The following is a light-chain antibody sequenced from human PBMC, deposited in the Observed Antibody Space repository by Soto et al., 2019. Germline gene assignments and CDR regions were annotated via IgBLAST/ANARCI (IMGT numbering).Light chain of an antibody. CDR2: GNN. CDR3: ATWDDSLSGVV. V-gene: IGLV1-47*02. CDR1: SSNIGNNY. Sequence: QSVLTQPPSASGTPGQRVTISCFGSSSNIGNNYVYWYQHLPGTAPKLIIYGNNMRPSGVPDRLSGSKSGTSASLAISGLRSEDEAYYYCATWDDSLSGVVFGGGTKLTVL. J-gene: IGLJ2*01.